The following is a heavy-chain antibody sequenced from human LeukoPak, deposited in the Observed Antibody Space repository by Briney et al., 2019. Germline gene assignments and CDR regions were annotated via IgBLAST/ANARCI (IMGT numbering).Heavy chain of an antibody. CDR3: AGVYGSGAPVRDFDY. CDR2: VYHSGIS. Sequence: SETLSLTCSVSGDSVSSGGYYWSWVRQHPGKGLEWIGYVYHSGISYYNASLERRVTISIDTSKNQFSLNLTSLTAADTAGYYCAGVYGSGAPVRDFDYWGKGTLVTVS. J-gene: IGHJ4*02. CDR1: GDSVSSGGYY. D-gene: IGHD3-10*01. V-gene: IGHV4-31*03.